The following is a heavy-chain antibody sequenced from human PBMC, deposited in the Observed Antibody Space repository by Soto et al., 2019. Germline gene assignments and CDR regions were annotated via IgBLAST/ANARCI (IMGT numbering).Heavy chain of an antibody. J-gene: IGHJ6*02. Sequence: PGESLKISCKGSGYSFTSYWIGWVRQMPGKGLEWMGIIYPGDSDTRYSPSFQGQVTISADKSISTAYLQWSSLKASDTAMYYCARPEWPRGYYYGMDVWGQGTTVTVSS. CDR3: ARPEWPRGYYYGMDV. D-gene: IGHD2-8*01. CDR1: GYSFTSYW. V-gene: IGHV5-51*01. CDR2: IYPGDSDT.